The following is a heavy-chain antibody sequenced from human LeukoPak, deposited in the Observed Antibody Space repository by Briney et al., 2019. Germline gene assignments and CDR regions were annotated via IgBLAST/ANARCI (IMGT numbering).Heavy chain of an antibody. CDR3: ARDDSSGYYLDY. CDR2: IYYSGST. Sequence: PSETLSVTCTVSGGSLSSYYWSWIRQPPGKGLEWIGYIYYSGSTNYNPSSKSRVTISVDTSKNQFSLKLSSVTAADTAVYYCARDDSSGYYLDYWGQGTLVTVSS. D-gene: IGHD3-22*01. J-gene: IGHJ4*02. CDR1: GGSLSSYY. V-gene: IGHV4-59*01.